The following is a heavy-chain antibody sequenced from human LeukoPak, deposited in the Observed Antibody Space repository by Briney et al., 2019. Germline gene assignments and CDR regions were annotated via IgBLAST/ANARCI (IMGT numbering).Heavy chain of an antibody. Sequence: YPGGSLRLSCAASGFTFSSYSMNWVRQAPGKGLEWVSSIDSSGSYIYYADSLKGRFTISRDNAKNSLYLQVNSLRAEETAVYYCARASSRAFDYWGQEPWSPSPQ. CDR3: ARASSRAFDY. CDR2: IDSSGSYI. J-gene: IGHJ4*01. V-gene: IGHV3-21*06. CDR1: GFTFSSYS.